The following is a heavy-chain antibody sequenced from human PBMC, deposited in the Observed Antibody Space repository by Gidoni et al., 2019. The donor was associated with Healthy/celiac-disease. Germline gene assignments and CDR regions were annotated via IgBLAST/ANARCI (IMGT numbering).Heavy chain of an antibody. CDR2: IRSKAYGGTT. CDR1: GFTFGDYA. Sequence: EVQLVESGGGLVQPGRSLRLSCTASGFTFGDYAMSWVRQAPGKGLEWVGFIRSKAYGGTTEYAASVKGRFTISRDDSKSIAYLQMNSLKTEDTAVYYCTREVPNRDSPPTWGQGTLVTVSS. V-gene: IGHV3-49*04. D-gene: IGHD3-22*01. CDR3: TREVPNRDSPPT. J-gene: IGHJ5*02.